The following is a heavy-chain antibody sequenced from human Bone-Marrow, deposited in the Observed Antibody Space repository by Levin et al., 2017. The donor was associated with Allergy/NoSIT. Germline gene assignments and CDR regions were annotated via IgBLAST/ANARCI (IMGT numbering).Heavy chain of an antibody. J-gene: IGHJ4*02. V-gene: IGHV3-74*01. CDR2: INEDGTTT. D-gene: IGHD3-16*01. Sequence: GESLKISCAGSGFTFSFSWMHWVRQVPGKGLVWVSRINEDGTTTNYADSVKGRFTISRDNSKNTVYLQMNSLRVEDTAVYYCARDFGGATDYWGQGTLVTVSS. CDR3: ARDFGGATDY. CDR1: GFTFSFSW.